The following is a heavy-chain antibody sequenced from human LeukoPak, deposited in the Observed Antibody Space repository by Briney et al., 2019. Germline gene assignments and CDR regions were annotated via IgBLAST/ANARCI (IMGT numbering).Heavy chain of an antibody. CDR1: GFIFDDYG. J-gene: IGHJ5*02. D-gene: IGHD3-10*01. V-gene: IGHV3-20*04. Sequence: GGSLRLSCAASGFIFDDYGMTWVRHAPGKGLEWVSGINWNGGSTGYGDSVKGRFTISRDNVKNSLYLQMNSLRAEDTALYFCARISTTMIRGVTNWFDPWGQGTLVTVSS. CDR3: ARISTTMIRGVTNWFDP. CDR2: INWNGGST.